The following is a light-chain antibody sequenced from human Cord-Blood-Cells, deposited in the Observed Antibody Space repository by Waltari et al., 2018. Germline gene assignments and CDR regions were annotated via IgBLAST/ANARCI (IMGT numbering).Light chain of an antibody. CDR3: QAWDSSTAGWV. CDR1: KLGDKY. CDR2: QDS. V-gene: IGLV3-1*01. Sequence: SYELTQPPSVSVSPGQTASITCSGDKLGDKYACWYQQKPGQSPVLVIYQDSKRPSGIPGRLSGSNSGNTATLTISGTQAMDEADYYCQAWDSSTAGWVFGGGTKLTVL. J-gene: IGLJ3*02.